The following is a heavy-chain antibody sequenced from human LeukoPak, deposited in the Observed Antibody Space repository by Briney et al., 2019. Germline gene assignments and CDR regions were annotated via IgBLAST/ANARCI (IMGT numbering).Heavy chain of an antibody. J-gene: IGHJ1*01. CDR3: ARLYSSSWYGGDFQH. Sequence: PGGSLRLSCAASGFTFSSYGMNWVRQAPGKGLEWVSSISSSSSYIYYADSVKGRFTIPRDNAKNSLYLQMNSLRAEDTAVYYCARLYSSSWYGGDFQHWGQGTLVTVSS. CDR1: GFTFSSYG. D-gene: IGHD6-13*01. V-gene: IGHV3-21*01. CDR2: ISSSSSYI.